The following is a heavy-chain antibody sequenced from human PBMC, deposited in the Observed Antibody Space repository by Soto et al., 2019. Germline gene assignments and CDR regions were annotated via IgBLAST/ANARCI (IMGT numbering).Heavy chain of an antibody. D-gene: IGHD3-22*01. CDR1: GGSISSYY. CDR3: VGCDRSGYYYCYYFGY. CDR2: IYYSGST. J-gene: IGHJ4*01. V-gene: IGHV4-59*01. Sequence: SETLSLTCTVSGGSISSYYWSWIRQPPGKGLEWIGYIYYSGSTNYNPSLKSRVTISVDTSKNQFSLKLSSATAADTAVYYCVGCDRSGYYYCYYFGYWGQGSLVSVSS.